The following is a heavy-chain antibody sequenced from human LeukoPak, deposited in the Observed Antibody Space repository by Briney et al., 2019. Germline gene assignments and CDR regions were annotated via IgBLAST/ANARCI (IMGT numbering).Heavy chain of an antibody. CDR2: ISYDGSNK. Sequence: GGSLRLSCAASGFTFSSYGMHWVRQAPGKGLEWVAVISYDGSNKYYADSVKGRFTISRDNSKSTLYLQMNSLRAEDTAVYYCAKFPHIAVAALGDAFDIWGQGTMVTVSS. CDR1: GFTFSSYG. V-gene: IGHV3-30*18. J-gene: IGHJ3*02. D-gene: IGHD6-19*01. CDR3: AKFPHIAVAALGDAFDI.